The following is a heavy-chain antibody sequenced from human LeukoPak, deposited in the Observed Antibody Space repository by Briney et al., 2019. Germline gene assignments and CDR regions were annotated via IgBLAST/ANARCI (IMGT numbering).Heavy chain of an antibody. CDR2: MNPNSGNT. J-gene: IGHJ5*02. Sequence: EASVKVSCKASGYTFTSYDINWVRQAAGQGLGWMGWMNPNSGNTGYAQKFQGRVTMTSTTSISTAYMELSSLRSEDTAVYYCARVSMVRGVIRLNSFDPWGQGTLVTVSS. D-gene: IGHD3-10*01. CDR1: GYTFTSYD. CDR3: ARVSMVRGVIRLNSFDP. V-gene: IGHV1-8*01.